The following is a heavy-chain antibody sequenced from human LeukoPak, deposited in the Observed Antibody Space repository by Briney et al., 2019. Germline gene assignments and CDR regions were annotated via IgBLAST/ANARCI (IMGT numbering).Heavy chain of an antibody. CDR3: ARVRSGSYLDVDY. V-gene: IGHV3-21*01. D-gene: IGHD1-26*01. CDR2: ISSSSSYI. J-gene: IGHJ4*02. CDR1: GFTFNTYS. Sequence: GGSLRLSCAASGFTFNTYSMNWVRQAPGKGLEWVSSISSSSSYIYYADSVKGRFTISRDNAKNSLHLQMNSLRAEDTAVYYCARVRSGSYLDVDYWGQGTLVTVSS.